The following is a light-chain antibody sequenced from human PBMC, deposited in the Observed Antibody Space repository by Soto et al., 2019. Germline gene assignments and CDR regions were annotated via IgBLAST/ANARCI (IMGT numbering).Light chain of an antibody. CDR3: QQYGSSPRMT. Sequence: EIVLTQSPGTLSLSPGERATLSCRASQCVSSSYLAWYQQKPGQAPRLLIYGASSRATGIPDRFSGSGSGTDFTLTISRLEPEDFAVYYCQQYGSSPRMTFGQGTKVDIK. CDR2: GAS. J-gene: IGKJ1*01. V-gene: IGKV3-20*01. CDR1: QCVSSSY.